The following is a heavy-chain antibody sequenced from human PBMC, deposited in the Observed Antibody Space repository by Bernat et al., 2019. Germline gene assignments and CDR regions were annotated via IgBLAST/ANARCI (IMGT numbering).Heavy chain of an antibody. Sequence: QVQLVESGGGVVKPGRSLRLPCAASGFTFSSYAMHWVRQAPGKGLEWVAVISYDGSNKYYADSVKGRFTISRDNSKNTLYLQMNSLRAEDTAVYYCARTATILFDYWGQGTLVTVSS. CDR3: ARTATILFDY. J-gene: IGHJ4*02. D-gene: IGHD5-12*01. CDR2: ISYDGSNK. CDR1: GFTFSSYA. V-gene: IGHV3-30-3*01.